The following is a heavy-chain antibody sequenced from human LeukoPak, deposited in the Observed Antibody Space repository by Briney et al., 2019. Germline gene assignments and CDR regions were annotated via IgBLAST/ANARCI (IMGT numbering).Heavy chain of an antibody. D-gene: IGHD3-10*01. Sequence: GASMTVSCKASGYTFTSYYMHWVRQAPGQGLEWMGIINPSGGSTSYAQKFQGRVTMTRDMSTSTVYMELSSLRSEDTAVYYCASALWFGELQIDYWGQGTLVTVSS. CDR1: GYTFTSYY. CDR3: ASALWFGELQIDY. CDR2: INPSGGST. J-gene: IGHJ4*02. V-gene: IGHV1-46*01.